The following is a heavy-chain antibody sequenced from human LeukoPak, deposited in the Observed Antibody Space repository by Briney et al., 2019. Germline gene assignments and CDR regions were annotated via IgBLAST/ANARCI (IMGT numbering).Heavy chain of an antibody. CDR1: GFTFDDYA. V-gene: IGHV3-9*01. J-gene: IGHJ3*02. CDR2: ISWNSGSI. CDR3: AKDSYYGSSGYAFDI. Sequence: SLRLSCAASGFTFDDYAMHWVRQAPGKGLEWVSGISWNSGSIGYADSVKGRFTISRDNAKSSLYLQMNSLRAEDTALYYCAKDSYYGSSGYAFDIWGQGTMVTVSS. D-gene: IGHD3-22*01.